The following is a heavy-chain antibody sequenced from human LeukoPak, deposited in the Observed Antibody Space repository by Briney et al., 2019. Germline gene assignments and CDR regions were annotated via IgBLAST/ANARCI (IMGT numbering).Heavy chain of an antibody. D-gene: IGHD6-13*01. Sequence: GGSLRLSCVGSGFSLNSYSMNWVRQAPGKGLEWVAYISSHSESINYGVSVRGRLTISRDNAKNSVYLQVNSLRADDTAVYYCARGRWEQQLGPFFNYMDVWGKGTTVTVSS. V-gene: IGHV3-21*01. CDR2: ISSHSESI. CDR1: GFSLNSYS. J-gene: IGHJ6*03. CDR3: ARGRWEQQLGPFFNYMDV.